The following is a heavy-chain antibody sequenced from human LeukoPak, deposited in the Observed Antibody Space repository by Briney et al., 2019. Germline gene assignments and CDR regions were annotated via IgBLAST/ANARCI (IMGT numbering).Heavy chain of an antibody. CDR3: AKDRDGLGVAGVGY. J-gene: IGHJ4*02. CDR2: ISGSGTST. D-gene: IGHD1-26*01. Sequence: GGSLRLSCAASGFTFSSYDMTWVGQAPGKGLEWVSAISGSGTSTYYADSVKGRFTISRDNSKNTLYLQMSSLRAEDTAVYYCAKDRDGLGVAGVGYWGQGTLVTVSS. V-gene: IGHV3-23*01. CDR1: GFTFSSYD.